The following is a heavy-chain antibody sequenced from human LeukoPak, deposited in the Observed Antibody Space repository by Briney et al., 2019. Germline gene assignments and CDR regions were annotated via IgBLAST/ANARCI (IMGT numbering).Heavy chain of an antibody. CDR3: AAHGDFSYSSGWSAFDI. V-gene: IGHV3-30*03. CDR1: GFTFSSYG. J-gene: IGHJ3*02. CDR2: ISYDGSNK. Sequence: PGGSLRLSCAASGFTFSSYGMHWVRQAPGKGLEWVAVISYDGSNKYYADSVKGRFTISRDNSKNTLYLQMNSLRAEDTAVYYCAAHGDFSYSSGWSAFDIWGQGTMVTVSS. D-gene: IGHD6-19*01.